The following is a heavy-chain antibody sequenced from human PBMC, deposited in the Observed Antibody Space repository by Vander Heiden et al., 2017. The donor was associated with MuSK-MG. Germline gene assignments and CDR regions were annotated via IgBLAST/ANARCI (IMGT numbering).Heavy chain of an antibody. CDR2: IRSSSSYI. CDR1: GSTLRSYS. Sequence: EVQLVSSGGGLVKPVGPLRLSCAASGSTLRSYSMKWGRQDPGKGLGWVLSIRSSSSYIYYADSVKGRFTISRDNAKNSLYLQMKSVRAEDTAVYYCARAHTAMVEADAFEIWGKGRMVTVSS. CDR3: ARAHTAMVEADAFEI. V-gene: IGHV3-21*01. J-gene: IGHJ3*02. D-gene: IGHD5-18*01.